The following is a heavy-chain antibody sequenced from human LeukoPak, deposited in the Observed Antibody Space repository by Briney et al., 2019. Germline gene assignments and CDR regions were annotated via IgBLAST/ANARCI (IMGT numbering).Heavy chain of an antibody. CDR2: INPNSGGT. CDR3: ARVDTAMVAGGGDY. Sequence: GASVKVSCKASGYSFTGYYMHWVRQAPGPGLEWMGWINPNSGGTKYAQKFKGRVTMTRDTSISTAYMELSRLRSDDTAVYYCARVDTAMVAGGGDYWGQGTLVTVSS. D-gene: IGHD5-18*01. CDR1: GYSFTGYY. V-gene: IGHV1-2*02. J-gene: IGHJ4*02.